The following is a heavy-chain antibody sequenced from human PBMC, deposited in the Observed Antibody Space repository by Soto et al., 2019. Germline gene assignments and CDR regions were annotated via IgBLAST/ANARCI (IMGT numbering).Heavy chain of an antibody. CDR2: IIPIFGTA. V-gene: IGHV1-69*13. CDR3: SRERRLVVVTAMRYYYYGMDV. CDR1: GGTLSSYA. J-gene: IGHJ6*02. D-gene: IGHD2-21*02. Sequence: SVKVSCKASGGTLSSYAISWVLEAHGQGLEWMGGIIPIFGTANYAQKFQGRVTITADESTRTAYMELSSLRSEDTAVYYCSRERRLVVVTAMRYYYYGMDVWGQRSTLTVSS.